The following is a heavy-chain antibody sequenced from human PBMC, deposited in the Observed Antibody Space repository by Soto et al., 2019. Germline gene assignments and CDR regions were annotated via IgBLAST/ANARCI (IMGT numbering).Heavy chain of an antibody. D-gene: IGHD1-20*01. J-gene: IGHJ3*02. CDR3: AKRRRVNWIKDGFDI. CDR1: GFTFSSYS. V-gene: IGHV3-23*01. Sequence: EVQLLESGGGLVQPGGSLRLSCAASGFTFSSYSMSWVRQAPGKGLEWVSTFSVGGGGIYVEDSVKGRSTISRDNSKKQVYLQMNSLRAEGTAIYYCAKRRRVNWIKDGFDIWGQGTMVTVSS. CDR2: FSVGGGGI.